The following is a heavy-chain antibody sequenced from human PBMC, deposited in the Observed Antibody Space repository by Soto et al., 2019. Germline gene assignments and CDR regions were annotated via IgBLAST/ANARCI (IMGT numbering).Heavy chain of an antibody. Sequence: EVQLVESGGGLVKPGGSLRLACAASVFTFSSYSMNWVRQAPGKGLEWVSSISSSSSYIYYADSVKGRFTISIDNAQNSLYLQMNSLSAEDTAVYYWARGRRGYSYGYVDYWGQGTLVTVSS. CDR3: ARGRRGYSYGYVDY. J-gene: IGHJ4*02. CDR2: ISSSSSYI. V-gene: IGHV3-21*01. CDR1: VFTFSSYS. D-gene: IGHD5-18*01.